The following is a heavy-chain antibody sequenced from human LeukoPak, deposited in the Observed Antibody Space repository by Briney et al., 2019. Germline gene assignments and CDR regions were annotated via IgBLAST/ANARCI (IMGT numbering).Heavy chain of an antibody. CDR1: GVSISDYY. D-gene: IGHD7-27*01. V-gene: IGHV4-59*08. J-gene: IGHJ4*02. CDR2: IAYNGST. Sequence: SETLSLTCAVSGVSISDYYWSWHPQPPGNGLEGIGNIAYNGSTNYNHTLKSRVTISSDTSKNQSSLKLTSVTAADTAVYYCARLQGRGDNYFDFWGQGALVTVSS. CDR3: ARLQGRGDNYFDF.